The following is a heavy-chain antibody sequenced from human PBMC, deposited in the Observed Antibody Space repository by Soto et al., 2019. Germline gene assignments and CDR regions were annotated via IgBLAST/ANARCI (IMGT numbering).Heavy chain of an antibody. CDR1: GFTFRTCA. Sequence: HPGGSLRLSCAASGFTFRTCAMSWVRQAPGKGLEWVSGISGSGGSTYSVDSVKGRFTISRDNSKNTLYLQMNSLRAEDTAVYYCGKVGYYSESSGYYFDCWGQGTLVTVSS. V-gene: IGHV3-23*01. CDR2: ISGSGGST. J-gene: IGHJ4*02. D-gene: IGHD3-22*01. CDR3: GKVGYYSESSGYYFDC.